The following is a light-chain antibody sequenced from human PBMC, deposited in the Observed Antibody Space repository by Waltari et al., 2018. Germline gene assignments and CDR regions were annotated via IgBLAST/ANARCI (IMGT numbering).Light chain of an antibody. CDR1: SPNIGAGSD. CDR2: GNS. CDR3: QSYDSSLSGSV. Sequence: QSVLTQPPSVSGAPGQRVTISCTVSSPNIGAGSDVPWYQQLPGTAPKPLIYGNSNRPSGVPDRFSGSKSGTSASLAITGLQAEDEADYYCQSYDSSLSGSVFGGGTKLTVL. J-gene: IGLJ2*01. V-gene: IGLV1-40*01.